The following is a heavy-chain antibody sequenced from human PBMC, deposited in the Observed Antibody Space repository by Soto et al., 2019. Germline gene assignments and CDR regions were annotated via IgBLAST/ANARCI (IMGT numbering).Heavy chain of an antibody. V-gene: IGHV1-18*01. CDR3: ARTGPPLWFGELLSWFDP. J-gene: IGHJ5*02. CDR2: ISAYNGNT. Sequence: QVQLVQSGAEVKKPGASVKVSCKDSGYTFTSYGISWVRQAPGQGLEWMGWISAYNGNTNYAQKLQGRVTMTTDTSTSTAYMELRSLRSDDTAVYYCARTGPPLWFGELLSWFDPWGQGTLVTVSS. D-gene: IGHD3-10*01. CDR1: GYTFTSYG.